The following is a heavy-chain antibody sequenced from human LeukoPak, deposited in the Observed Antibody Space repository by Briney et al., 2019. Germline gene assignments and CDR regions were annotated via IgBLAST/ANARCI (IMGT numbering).Heavy chain of an antibody. V-gene: IGHV3-7*03. CDR1: GFTFSSYW. CDR3: ARDGVAY. Sequence: GGSLRLSCAASGFTFSSYWMTWVRQPPGKGLEWVATIEEDGDKRYYVDSVKGRFTISRDNAKNSLYLQMNSLRAEDTAVYYCARDGVAYWGQRTLVIVSS. J-gene: IGHJ4*02. D-gene: IGHD2-15*01. CDR2: IEEDGDKR.